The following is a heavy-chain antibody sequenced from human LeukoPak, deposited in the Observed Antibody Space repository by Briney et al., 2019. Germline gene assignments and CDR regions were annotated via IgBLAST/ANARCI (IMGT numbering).Heavy chain of an antibody. D-gene: IGHD5-18*01. V-gene: IGHV4-4*07. J-gene: IGHJ4*02. CDR2: IYTSGST. Sequence: SETLSLTCTVPGASISSYYWSWIRQPAGKGLEWIGRIYTSGSTNYNPSLKSRVTISVDKSKNQLSLKLSSVTAADTAVYYCARGPVDTTYLGFDYWGQGTLVAVSS. CDR3: ARGPVDTTYLGFDY. CDR1: GASISSYY.